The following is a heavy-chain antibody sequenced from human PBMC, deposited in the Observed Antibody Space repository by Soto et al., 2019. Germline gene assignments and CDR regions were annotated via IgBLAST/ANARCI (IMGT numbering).Heavy chain of an antibody. D-gene: IGHD2-21*01. V-gene: IGHV3-15*01. CDR2: VKRQIDGATT. Sequence: GGSLRLSCAPSESTLSNVWMSWVRQAPGKGLEWVGRVKRQIDGATTDYAAPVKGRFTTSRDDSKNTVYLQMNSLRTEDTAVYYCTTDPIRDYWGLGTLVTASS. CDR1: ESTLSNVW. CDR3: TTDPIRDY. J-gene: IGHJ4*02.